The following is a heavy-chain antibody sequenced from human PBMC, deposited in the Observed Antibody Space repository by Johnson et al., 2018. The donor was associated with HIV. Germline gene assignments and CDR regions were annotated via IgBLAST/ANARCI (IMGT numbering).Heavy chain of an antibody. CDR2: ISYDGSNK. J-gene: IGHJ3*02. D-gene: IGHD6-6*01. CDR1: GFTFSSYA. CDR3: ARDGSQLADAVEI. Sequence: VQLVESGGGVVQPGRSQRLSCAASGFTFSSYAMHWVRQAPGKGLEWVAVISYDGSNKYYADSVKGRFTISRDNSKNTLYLQMNSLRAEDPAVYYCARDGSQLADAVEIWGQGTMVTVSS. V-gene: IGHV3-30*04.